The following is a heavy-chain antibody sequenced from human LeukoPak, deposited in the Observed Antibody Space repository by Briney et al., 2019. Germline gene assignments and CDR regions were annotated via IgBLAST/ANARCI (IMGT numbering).Heavy chain of an antibody. Sequence: AASVKVSCKASGYTFNSYGISWVRQAPGQGLEWMGWISAYNGNANYAQKLQGRVTMTTDTSTSTAYMELRSLRSDDTAVYYCAAFAMGGHDYWGQGTLVTVSS. CDR2: ISAYNGNA. V-gene: IGHV1-18*01. D-gene: IGHD5-18*01. CDR1: GYTFNSYG. J-gene: IGHJ4*02. CDR3: AAFAMGGHDY.